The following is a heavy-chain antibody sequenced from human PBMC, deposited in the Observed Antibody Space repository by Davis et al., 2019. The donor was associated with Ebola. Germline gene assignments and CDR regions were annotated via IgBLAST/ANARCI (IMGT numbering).Heavy chain of an antibody. CDR1: GITFSSYS. V-gene: IGHV3-21*01. Sequence: GESLKISCAASGITFSSYSMTCLLQAPRKGLEWVSSVSSSSSYIYYADSVKGRFTISRDNAKNSLYLQMNSLRAEDTAVYYCARIVVVNATDHFDNWGQGTMVTVSS. CDR3: ARIVVVNATDHFDN. J-gene: IGHJ4*02. D-gene: IGHD2-21*01. CDR2: VSSSSSYI.